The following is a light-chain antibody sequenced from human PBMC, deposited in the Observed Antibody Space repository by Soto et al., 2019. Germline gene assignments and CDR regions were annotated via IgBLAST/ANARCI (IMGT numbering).Light chain of an antibody. CDR2: GAS. J-gene: IGKJ1*01. CDR3: QQYGSSSGT. Sequence: EIVLTQSPGTLSLSPGERATLSCRASQSVSSSYLAWYQQKPGEASTLLIYGASSRATGIPDRFSGSGSGTDFTLNISRLEPEDFAVYYCQQYGSSSGTFGQGTKVEI. CDR1: QSVSSSY. V-gene: IGKV3-20*01.